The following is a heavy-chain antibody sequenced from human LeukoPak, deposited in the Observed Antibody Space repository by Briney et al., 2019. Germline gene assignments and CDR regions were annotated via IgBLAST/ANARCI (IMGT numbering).Heavy chain of an antibody. CDR2: ISSSGGST. D-gene: IGHD3-9*01. J-gene: IGHJ4*02. V-gene: IGHV3-23*01. CDR1: GFTFSSYG. Sequence: GGTLRLSCAASGFTFSSYGMSWVRQAPGKGLEWVSSISSSGGSTYSADSVKGRFIISRDNSKNMLYLQMNGLRAEDTAVYYCAKEGGYFDWPFTFDYWGQGTLVTVSS. CDR3: AKEGGYFDWPFTFDY.